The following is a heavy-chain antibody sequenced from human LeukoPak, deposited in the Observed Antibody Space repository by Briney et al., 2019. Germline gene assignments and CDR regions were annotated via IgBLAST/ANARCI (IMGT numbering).Heavy chain of an antibody. D-gene: IGHD3-22*01. Sequence: QPGGSLRLSCAASGFTFSSYWMSWVRQAPGRGLEWVANIKQDGSEKYYVDSVKGRFTISRDNAKNSLYLQMYSLRAEDTAVYYCARVDDYYDSSGLLWGQGNLVTVSS. CDR3: ARVDDYYDSSGLL. J-gene: IGHJ4*02. V-gene: IGHV3-7*01. CDR1: GFTFSSYW. CDR2: IKQDGSEK.